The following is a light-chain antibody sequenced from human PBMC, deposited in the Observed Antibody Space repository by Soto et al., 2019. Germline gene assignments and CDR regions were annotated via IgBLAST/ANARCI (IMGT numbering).Light chain of an antibody. CDR1: QSISTY. CDR2: GAS. Sequence: EIVLTQSPGTLSLSAGERATLSCRASQSISTYLAWYQQKPGQAPRLLIFGASNSATGIPDRFSGSGSGTDFTLTISRLEPEDFAVYYCQQYSNSPATFGQETRLEIK. V-gene: IGKV3-20*01. CDR3: QQYSNSPAT. J-gene: IGKJ5*01.